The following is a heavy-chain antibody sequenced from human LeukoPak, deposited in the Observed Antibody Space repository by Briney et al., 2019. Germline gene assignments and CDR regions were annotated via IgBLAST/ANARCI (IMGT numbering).Heavy chain of an antibody. CDR2: ISAYNGNT. CDR3: ARWRRGSYRFSYYYYMDV. J-gene: IGHJ6*03. CDR1: GYTFTSYD. V-gene: IGHV1-18*01. Sequence: ASVKVSCKASGYTFTSYDINWVRQATGQGLEWMGWISAYNGNTNYAQKLQGRVTMTTDTSTSTAYMELRSLRSDDTAVYYCARWRRGSYRFSYYYYMDVWGKGTTVTISS. D-gene: IGHD3-16*02.